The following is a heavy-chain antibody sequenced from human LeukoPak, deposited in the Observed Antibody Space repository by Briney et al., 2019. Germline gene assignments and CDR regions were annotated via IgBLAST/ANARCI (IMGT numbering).Heavy chain of an antibody. D-gene: IGHD3-22*01. Sequence: GGSLRLSCAASGFTFSSYSMNWVRQAPGEGLEWVSYISSSSSTIYYADSVKGRFTISRDNAKNSLYLQMNSLRDEDTAVYYCARDDYDSSGYYYGMDVWGQGTAVTVSS. CDR3: ARDDYDSSGYYYGMDV. J-gene: IGHJ6*02. CDR2: ISSSSSTI. CDR1: GFTFSSYS. V-gene: IGHV3-48*02.